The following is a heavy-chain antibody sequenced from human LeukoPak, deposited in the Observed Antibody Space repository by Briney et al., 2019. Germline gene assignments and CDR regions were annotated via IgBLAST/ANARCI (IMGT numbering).Heavy chain of an antibody. D-gene: IGHD2-2*02. Sequence: PGGPQRLSCAVSVFHLNIYDMHWVRQSPEKALEGVADIRHDEAKRFYADSVQGRFPISRHNSKKLLYLQMNSLRVEDTAVYYCAKEYTPTAPLGELDSLGQGTLVTVSS. CDR3: AKEYTPTAPLGELDS. CDR2: IRHDEAKR. CDR1: VFHLNIYD. V-gene: IGHV3-33*06. J-gene: IGHJ4*02.